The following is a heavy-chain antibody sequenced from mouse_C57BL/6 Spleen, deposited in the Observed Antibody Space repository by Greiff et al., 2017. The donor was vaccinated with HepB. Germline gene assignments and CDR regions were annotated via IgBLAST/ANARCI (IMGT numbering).Heavy chain of an antibody. Sequence: QVQLQQSGAELVKPGASVKLSCKASGYTFTEYTIHWVKQRPGQGLEWIGWFYPGSGSIKYNEKFKDKATLTADKSSSTVYMELSRLTSEDSAVYFCARHEDQANWDDYYFDYWGQGTTLTVSS. CDR1: GYTFTEYT. V-gene: IGHV1-62-2*01. J-gene: IGHJ2*01. CDR2: FYPGSGSI. D-gene: IGHD4-1*01. CDR3: ARHEDQANWDDYYFDY.